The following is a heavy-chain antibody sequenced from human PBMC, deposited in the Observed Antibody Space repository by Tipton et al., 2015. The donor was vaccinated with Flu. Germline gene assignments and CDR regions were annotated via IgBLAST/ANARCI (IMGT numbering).Heavy chain of an antibody. CDR3: ARGLNRYFYYYYYMDV. CDR1: GYTFTSYD. CDR2: MNPNSGNT. V-gene: IGHV1-8*01. Sequence: QLVQSGAEVKKPGASVKVSCKASGYTFTSYDINWVRQATGQGLEWMGWMNPNSGNTGYAQKFQGRVTTTRNTSISTAYMELSSLRSEDTAVYYCARGLNRYFYYYYYMDVWGKGTTVTVSS. J-gene: IGHJ6*03.